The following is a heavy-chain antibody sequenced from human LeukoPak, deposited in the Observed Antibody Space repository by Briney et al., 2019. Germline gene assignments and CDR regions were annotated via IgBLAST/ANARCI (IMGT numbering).Heavy chain of an antibody. Sequence: PSETLSLTCTVSGGSISSYYWSWIRQPPGKGLEWIGYIYYSGSTNYNPSLKSRVTISVDTSKNQFSLKLSSVTAADTAVYYCARGDGYSGYDPRDYYYYLDVWGKGTTVTISS. D-gene: IGHD5-12*01. V-gene: IGHV4-59*01. CDR2: IYYSGST. J-gene: IGHJ6*03. CDR1: GGSISSYY. CDR3: ARGDGYSGYDPRDYYYYLDV.